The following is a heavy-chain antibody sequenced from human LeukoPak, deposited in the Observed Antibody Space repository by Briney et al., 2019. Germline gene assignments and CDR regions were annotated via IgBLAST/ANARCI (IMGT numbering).Heavy chain of an antibody. J-gene: IGHJ3*01. CDR2: VKQDGSVK. Sequence: GGSLRLSCEATGFTLSNYWMNWVRQAPGKGLEWLANVKQDGSVKYYVDSVKGRFTISRDNARNSVYLQMNDLRVEDTAVYYCARIGYSSSAFDFWGQGTMVTVSS. CDR3: ARIGYSSSAFDF. D-gene: IGHD5-18*01. V-gene: IGHV3-7*01. CDR1: GFTLSNYW.